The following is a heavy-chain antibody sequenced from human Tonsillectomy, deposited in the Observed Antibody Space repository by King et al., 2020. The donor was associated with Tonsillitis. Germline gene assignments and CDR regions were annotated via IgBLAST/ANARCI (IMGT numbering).Heavy chain of an antibody. CDR1: GGSISSSSYY. V-gene: IGHV4-39*01. D-gene: IGHD5-18*01. Sequence: LPLQESGPGLVKPSETLSLTCTVSGGSISSSSYYWGWIRQPPGKGLEWIGSIYYSGSTYYNPSLKSRVTISVDTSKNQFSLKLSSVTATDTAVYYCARLYGYGPPYYYYYYMDVWGKGTTVTVSS. J-gene: IGHJ6*03. CDR2: IYYSGST. CDR3: ARLYGYGPPYYYYYYMDV.